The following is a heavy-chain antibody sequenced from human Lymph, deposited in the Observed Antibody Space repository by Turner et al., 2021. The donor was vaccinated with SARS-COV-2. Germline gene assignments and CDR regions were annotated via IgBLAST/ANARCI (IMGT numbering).Heavy chain of an antibody. V-gene: IGHV3-33*01. Sequence: QVQLVESGGGVVPPGRSLRPSCAASGFTFSSYGMYRVRQAPGKGLEWVAVIWYDGSNKYYADSVKGRFTISRDNSKNTLYLQMNSLRAEDTAVYYCARGAAGEWYFDLWGRGTLVTVSS. CDR2: IWYDGSNK. CDR1: GFTFSSYG. J-gene: IGHJ2*01. D-gene: IGHD1-26*01. CDR3: ARGAAGEWYFDL.